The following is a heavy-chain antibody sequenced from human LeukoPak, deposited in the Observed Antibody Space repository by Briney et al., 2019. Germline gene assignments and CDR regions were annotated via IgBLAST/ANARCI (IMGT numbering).Heavy chain of an antibody. CDR2: IWYDGSNK. CDR3: ARDDYITMIVVAQRGRGAFDI. CDR1: GFTFSSYG. J-gene: IGHJ3*02. Sequence: PGGSLRFSCAASGFTFSSYGMHWVRQAPGKGLEWVAVIWYDGSNKYYADSVKGRFTISRDNSKNTLYLQMNSLRAEDTAVYYCARDDYITMIVVAQRGRGAFDIWGQGTMVTVSS. V-gene: IGHV3-33*01. D-gene: IGHD3-22*01.